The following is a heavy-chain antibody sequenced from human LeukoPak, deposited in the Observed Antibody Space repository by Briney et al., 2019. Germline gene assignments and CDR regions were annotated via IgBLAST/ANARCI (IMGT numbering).Heavy chain of an antibody. D-gene: IGHD7-27*01. Sequence: GESLRLSCAASGFSVSGNYLTWVRQAPGRGLEWVSFINIHDDAFYADSVKGRFTVSRDNSKNTVYLEMNSLRLEDTAVYYCVKAKQTFTGGNFEHRALDPWGQGTLVTVS. J-gene: IGHJ5*02. CDR2: INIHDDA. V-gene: IGHV3-66*03. CDR3: VKAKQTFTGGNFEHRALDP. CDR1: GFSVSGNY.